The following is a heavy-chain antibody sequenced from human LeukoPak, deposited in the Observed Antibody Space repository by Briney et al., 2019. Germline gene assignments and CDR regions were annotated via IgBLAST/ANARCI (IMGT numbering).Heavy chain of an antibody. Sequence: SETLSLTCTVPGGSISSYYWSWIRQPPGKGLEWIGYIYYSGSTNYNPSLKSRVTISVDTSKNQFSLKLSSVTAADTAVYYCAREDYDSSGYDYWGQGTLVTVSS. J-gene: IGHJ4*02. V-gene: IGHV4-59*01. CDR1: GGSISSYY. D-gene: IGHD3-22*01. CDR2: IYYSGST. CDR3: AREDYDSSGYDY.